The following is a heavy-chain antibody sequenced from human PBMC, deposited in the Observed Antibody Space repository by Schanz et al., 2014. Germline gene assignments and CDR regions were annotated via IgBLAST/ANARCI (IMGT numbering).Heavy chain of an antibody. V-gene: IGHV3-74*02. Sequence: VQLVESGGGVVQPGGSLRLSCSASGFTFSTFAMHWVRQAPGKGLVWVSRIKSDGSSTSYADSVKGRFTISRDNAKNTLYLQMNSLRAEDTAVYYCARKMKLGVYGGKGHDSLDIWGQGTMVTVSS. J-gene: IGHJ3*02. CDR1: GFTFSTFA. D-gene: IGHD4-17*01. CDR3: ARKMKLGVYGGKGHDSLDI. CDR2: IKSDGSST.